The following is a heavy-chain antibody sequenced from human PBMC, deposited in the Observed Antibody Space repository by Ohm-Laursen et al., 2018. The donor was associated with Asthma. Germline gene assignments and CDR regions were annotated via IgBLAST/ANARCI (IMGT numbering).Heavy chain of an antibody. CDR1: GYSFTSYW. Sequence: GESLKISCKGSGYSFTSYWIGWVRQMPGKGLEWMGIIYPGDSDTRYSPSFQGQVTISADKSISTAYLQWSSLKASDTAMYYCASCDPLLYHYYGMDVWGQGTTVTVSS. V-gene: IGHV5-51*01. CDR2: IYPGDSDT. D-gene: IGHD1-26*01. CDR3: ASCDPLLYHYYGMDV. J-gene: IGHJ6*02.